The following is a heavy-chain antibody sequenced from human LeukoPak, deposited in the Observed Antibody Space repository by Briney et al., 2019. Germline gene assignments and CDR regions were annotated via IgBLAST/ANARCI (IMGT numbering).Heavy chain of an antibody. J-gene: IGHJ4*02. Sequence: GGSLRLSCVASGFTFSRYWMSWVRQAPGKGLEWVATIKQDGSEKYYVDSVKGRFTISGDNSKNTLYLQMNSLRAEDTAVYYCAKVCSGGSCDPKFDYWGQGTLVTVSS. V-gene: IGHV3-7*03. CDR3: AKVCSGGSCDPKFDY. CDR1: GFTFSRYW. CDR2: IKQDGSEK. D-gene: IGHD2-15*01.